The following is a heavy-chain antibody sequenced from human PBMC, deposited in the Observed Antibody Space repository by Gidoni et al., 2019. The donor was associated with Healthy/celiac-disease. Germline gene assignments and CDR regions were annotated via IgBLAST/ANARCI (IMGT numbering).Heavy chain of an antibody. CDR2: IRSKANSYAT. V-gene: IGHV3-73*02. J-gene: IGHJ3*02. Sequence: EVQLVESGGGLVQPGGSLTLYCAASGFTFSGSAMHWVRQASGKGLEWVGRIRSKANSYATAYAASVKGRFTISRDDSKNTAYLQMNSLKTEDTAVYYCTRRDWNYDAFDIWGQGTMVTVSS. CDR3: TRRDWNYDAFDI. D-gene: IGHD1-7*01. CDR1: GFTFSGSA.